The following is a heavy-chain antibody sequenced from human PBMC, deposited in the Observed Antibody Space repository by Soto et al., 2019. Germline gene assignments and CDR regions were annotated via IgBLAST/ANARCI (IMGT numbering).Heavy chain of an antibody. CDR2: ISYSGST. D-gene: IGHD2-15*01. Sequence: SETLSLTCTVSGGSMSSYYWTWLRQSPGRGLEWIGYISYSGSTYYNPPLKSRVTISADTSKNQFSLRMNSMIAADTAVYYCARADPDASVGYWGQGTLVTVSS. J-gene: IGHJ4*02. CDR3: ARADPDASVGY. CDR1: GGSMSSYY. V-gene: IGHV4-59*01.